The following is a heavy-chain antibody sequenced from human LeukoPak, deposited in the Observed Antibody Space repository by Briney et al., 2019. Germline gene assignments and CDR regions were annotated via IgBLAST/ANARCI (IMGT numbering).Heavy chain of an antibody. V-gene: IGHV1-2*02. CDR1: GYTFTGYY. D-gene: IGHD6-13*01. CDR2: INPNSGGT. Sequence: ASVKVSCKASGYTFTGYYMHWVRQAPGQGLEWMGWINPNSGGTNYAQKFQGRVTMTRDTSISTAYMELSRLRSDDTAVCYCARDGIAAAVTYYFDYWGQGTLVTVSS. J-gene: IGHJ4*02. CDR3: ARDGIAAAVTYYFDY.